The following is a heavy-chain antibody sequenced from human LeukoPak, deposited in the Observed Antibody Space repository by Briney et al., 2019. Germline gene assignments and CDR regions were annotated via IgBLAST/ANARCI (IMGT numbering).Heavy chain of an antibody. CDR3: AGARCSGGSCYYRTPDAFDI. Sequence: SETLSLTCTVSGGSISSYYWSWIRQPAGKGLEWIGRIYTSGSTNYNPSLKSRVTMSVDTSKNQFSLKLSSVTAADTAVYYCAGARCSGGSCYYRTPDAFDIWGQGTMVTVSS. CDR1: GGSISSYY. V-gene: IGHV4-4*07. D-gene: IGHD2-15*01. J-gene: IGHJ3*02. CDR2: IYTSGST.